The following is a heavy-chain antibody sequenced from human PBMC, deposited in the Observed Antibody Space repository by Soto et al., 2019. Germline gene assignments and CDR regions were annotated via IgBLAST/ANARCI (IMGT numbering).Heavy chain of an antibody. J-gene: IGHJ4*02. CDR2: TYSNGSNS. Sequence: GGSLRLSCAASGFTFSSYWMHWVRQAPGKGLVWVSPTYSNGSNSRYADSVEGRFTISRDNAKNTLYLQMNSLRAEDTAVYYCARRRSSHYFDYWGQGILVTVSS. CDR1: GFTFSSYW. D-gene: IGHD3-3*01. V-gene: IGHV3-74*01. CDR3: ARRRSSHYFDY.